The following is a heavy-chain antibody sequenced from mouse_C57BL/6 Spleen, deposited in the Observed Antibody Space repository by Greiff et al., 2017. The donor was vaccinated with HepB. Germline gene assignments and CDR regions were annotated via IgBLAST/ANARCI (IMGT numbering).Heavy chain of an antibody. CDR2: IDPSDSET. CDR1: GYTFTSYW. V-gene: IGHV1-52*01. Sequence: QVQLQQPGAELVRPGSSVKLSCKASGYTFTSYWMHWVKQRPIQGLEWIGNIDPSDSETYYNQKFKDKATLTVDKSSSTAYMQLSSLTSEDSAVYYCARDGYYGYYAMDYWGQGTSVTVSS. D-gene: IGHD2-3*01. CDR3: ARDGYYGYYAMDY. J-gene: IGHJ4*01.